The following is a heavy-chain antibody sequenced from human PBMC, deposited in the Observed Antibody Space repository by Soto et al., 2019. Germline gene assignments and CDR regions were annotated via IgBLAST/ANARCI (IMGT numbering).Heavy chain of an antibody. V-gene: IGHV2-5*02. J-gene: IGHJ6*02. CDR3: AHSSTDLNPAMDV. CDR1: GLSLTTNGLS. CDR2: IYWDDDK. Sequence: QITLKESGPTLVKPTQTLTLTCAFSGLSLTTNGLSVGWVRQPPGKALEWLALIYWDDDKRYSPSLKSRLTIPRDNSKNQVVLTMTNMDPVDTATYYCAHSSTDLNPAMDVWGQGTTVSVSS. D-gene: IGHD3-3*01.